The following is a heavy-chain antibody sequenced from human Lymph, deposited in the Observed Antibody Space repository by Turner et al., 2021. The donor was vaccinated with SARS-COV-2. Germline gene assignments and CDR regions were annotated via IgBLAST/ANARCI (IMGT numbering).Heavy chain of an antibody. D-gene: IGHD3-3*01. Sequence: QVLLVESGGGVVQPGRSLRLSCASSGFTFSSYGMHWVRQAPGKGLEWVAVISYDGSNKYYADSVKGRFTISRDNTKKTLYLQMNSLRAEDTAVYYCAKVRSIFGVVIGGMDVWGQGTTVTVSS. J-gene: IGHJ6*02. CDR2: ISYDGSNK. CDR1: GFTFSSYG. CDR3: AKVRSIFGVVIGGMDV. V-gene: IGHV3-30*18.